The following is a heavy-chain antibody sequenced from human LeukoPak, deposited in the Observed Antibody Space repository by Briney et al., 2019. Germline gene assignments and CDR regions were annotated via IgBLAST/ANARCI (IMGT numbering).Heavy chain of an antibody. Sequence: PGGSLRLSCAASGFTFSINGMHWVRQTPGKGLEWVAFTRYDESKTFYGDSVRGRFTISRDNSKNTLYLQMNSLTTDDSAVYYCAKARYSGSPALDFWGRGTLVTVSS. CDR1: GFTFSING. V-gene: IGHV3-30*02. CDR2: TRYDESKT. J-gene: IGHJ4*02. D-gene: IGHD1-26*01. CDR3: AKARYSGSPALDF.